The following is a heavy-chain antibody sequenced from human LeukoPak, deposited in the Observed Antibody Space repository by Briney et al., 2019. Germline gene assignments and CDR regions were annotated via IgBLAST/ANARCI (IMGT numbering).Heavy chain of an antibody. CDR3: ARGDYGKFDY. CDR1: GYTFTSYA. Sequence: ASVKVSCKASGYTFTSYAMNWVRQAPGQGLEWMGWISAYNGNTNYEQKLQGRVTMTTDTSTSTAYMELRSLRSDDTAVYYCARGDYGKFDYWGQGTLVTVSS. J-gene: IGHJ4*02. V-gene: IGHV1-18*01. D-gene: IGHD4-17*01. CDR2: ISAYNGNT.